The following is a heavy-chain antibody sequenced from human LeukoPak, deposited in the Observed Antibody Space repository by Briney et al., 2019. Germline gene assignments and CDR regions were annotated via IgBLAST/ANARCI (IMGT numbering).Heavy chain of an antibody. CDR3: ARDRSSYGFTDDY. J-gene: IGHJ4*02. V-gene: IGHV1-69*13. CDR2: IIPIFGTA. Sequence: SVKVSCKASGGTFSSYAISWVRQAPGQGLEWMGGIIPIFGTANYAQKFQGRVTIAADESTSTAYMELSSLRSEDTAVYYCARDRSSYGFTDDYWGQGTLVIVSS. D-gene: IGHD1-26*01. CDR1: GGTFSSYA.